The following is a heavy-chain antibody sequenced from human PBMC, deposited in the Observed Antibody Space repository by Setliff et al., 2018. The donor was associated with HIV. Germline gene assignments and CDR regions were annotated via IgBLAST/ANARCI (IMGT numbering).Heavy chain of an antibody. D-gene: IGHD4-4*01. CDR2: IYPDDSDT. CDR3: ARGAVSVDF. V-gene: IGHV5-51*01. Sequence: GESLKISCKGSGDSFSNYWIAWVRQVPGKGLEWMGIIYPDDSDTRYSPSLQGHVTISVDMSISTAYLQWSSLKASDTAIYFCARGAVSVDFWGQGTLVTVSS. CDR1: GDSFSNYW. J-gene: IGHJ4*02.